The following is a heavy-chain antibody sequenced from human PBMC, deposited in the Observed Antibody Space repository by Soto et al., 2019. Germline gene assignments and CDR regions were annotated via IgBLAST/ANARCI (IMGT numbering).Heavy chain of an antibody. V-gene: IGHV3-30-3*01. CDR2: ISYDGSNK. CDR3: ARGNSDIVVVVAATPDSRAFDY. Sequence: PGGSLRLSCAASGFTFSSYAMHWVRQAPGKGLEWVAVISYDGSNKYYADSVKGRFTISSDNSKNTLYLQMNSLRAEDTAVYYCARGNSDIVVVVAATPDSRAFDYWGQGTLVTVSS. D-gene: IGHD2-15*01. J-gene: IGHJ4*02. CDR1: GFTFSSYA.